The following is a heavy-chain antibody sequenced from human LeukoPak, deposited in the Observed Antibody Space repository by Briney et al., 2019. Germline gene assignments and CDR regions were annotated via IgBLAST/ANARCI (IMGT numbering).Heavy chain of an antibody. V-gene: IGHV1-58*01. J-gene: IGHJ4*02. D-gene: IGHD2-8*01. CDR1: GFTFTSSA. Sequence: GASVKVSCKASGFTFTSSAVQWVRQARGQRLEWIGWIVVGSGNTNYAQKLQERVTITRDMSTSTAYMELSSLRSEDTAVYYCAAATGYCTNGVCSNDYWGQGTLVTVSS. CDR2: IVVGSGNT. CDR3: AAATGYCTNGVCSNDY.